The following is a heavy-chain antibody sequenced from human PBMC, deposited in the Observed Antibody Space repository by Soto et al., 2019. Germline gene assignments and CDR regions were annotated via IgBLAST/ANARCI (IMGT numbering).Heavy chain of an antibody. V-gene: IGHV5-10-1*01. J-gene: IGHJ6*02. D-gene: IGHD3-3*01. CDR1: GYSFTSYW. Sequence: GESLKISCQGSGYSFTSYWISWVRQMPGKGLEWMGRIDPSDSYTNYSPSFQGHVTISADKSISTAYLQWSSLKASDTAMYYCASKPYYDFWSGYYGMDVWGQGTTVTVSS. CDR3: ASKPYYDFWSGYYGMDV. CDR2: IDPSDSYT.